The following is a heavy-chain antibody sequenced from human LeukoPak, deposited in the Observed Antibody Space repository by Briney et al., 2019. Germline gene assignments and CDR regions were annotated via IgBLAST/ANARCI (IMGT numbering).Heavy chain of an antibody. V-gene: IGHV3-30*02. CDR3: AKEAPNSGGWPYCFDY. Sequence: GGSLRLSCAASGFAFSSYGMHWVRQAPGKGLEWVAFIRYDGSNKYYADSVKGRFTISRDNSKNTLYLQMNSLRAEDTAVYYCAKEAPNSGGWPYCFDYWGQGALVTVSS. J-gene: IGHJ4*02. D-gene: IGHD6-19*01. CDR2: IRYDGSNK. CDR1: GFAFSSYG.